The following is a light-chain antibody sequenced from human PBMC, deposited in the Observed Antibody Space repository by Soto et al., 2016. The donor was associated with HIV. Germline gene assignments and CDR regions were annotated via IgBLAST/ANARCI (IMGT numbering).Light chain of an antibody. Sequence: DIQLTQSPSFLSASMGDRVTITCRASQDINNYLAWYQQKPGKAPKLLISLASTLQSGVPSRFSGSGSGTQFTLTVSSLQPDDFATYYCQQANSFPYTFGQGTKLEIK. J-gene: IGKJ2*01. V-gene: IGKV1-9*01. CDR3: QQANSFPYT. CDR2: LAS. CDR1: QDINNY.